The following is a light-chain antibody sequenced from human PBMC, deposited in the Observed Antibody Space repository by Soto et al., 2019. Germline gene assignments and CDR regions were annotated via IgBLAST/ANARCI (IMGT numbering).Light chain of an antibody. CDR3: AAWDDSLNGLV. J-gene: IGLJ2*01. V-gene: IGLV1-44*01. CDR1: SSNIGSNT. CDR2: GTN. Sequence: QSVLTQPPSASGTPGQRVTIACSGSSSNIGSNTVNWYLQLPGTAPKLLIYGTNQRPSGVPDRFSGSKSGTSASLAISGLQSEDEADYYCAAWDDSLNGLVFGGGTKLTVL.